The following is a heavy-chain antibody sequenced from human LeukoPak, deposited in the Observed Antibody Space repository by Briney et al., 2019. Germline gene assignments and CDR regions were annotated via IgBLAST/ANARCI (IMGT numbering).Heavy chain of an antibody. D-gene: IGHD3-22*01. Sequence: GGSLTLSCAASGFTFSSYAMSWVRQAPGKGLEWVSAISGSGCSTYYAGSVKGRFTISRDNSKNTLYLQMNSLRAEDTAVYYCAKDGSYDSSGYYAQPSDYWGQGTLVTVSS. CDR1: GFTFSSYA. J-gene: IGHJ4*02. CDR3: AKDGSYDSSGYYAQPSDY. CDR2: ISGSGCST. V-gene: IGHV3-23*01.